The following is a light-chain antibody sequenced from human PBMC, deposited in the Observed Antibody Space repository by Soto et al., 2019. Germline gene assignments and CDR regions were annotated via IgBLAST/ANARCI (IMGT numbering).Light chain of an antibody. CDR1: SSNIGSNY. CDR3: AAWDDSLSGPV. CDR2: SNN. J-gene: IGLJ2*01. Sequence: QSVLTQPPSASGTPGQRVTISCSGSSSNIGSNYVYWYQQLPGTAPKLLIYSNNQRPSGVPDRFSGSKSGTSASLPISGLRSEDEADYYCAAWDDSLSGPVFGGGTKLTVL. V-gene: IGLV1-47*02.